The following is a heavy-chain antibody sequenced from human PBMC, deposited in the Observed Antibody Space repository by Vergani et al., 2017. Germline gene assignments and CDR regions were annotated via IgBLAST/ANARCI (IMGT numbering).Heavy chain of an antibody. J-gene: IGHJ5*02. Sequence: EEKLVETGGGLVQPGGSLRLSCAASGFTFRNYGMNWVRQAPGKGLEWVSYIHGDSSSIYYADSVKGRFTVSRDASTNTVLLQMSSLRSEDTAVYYCARGLPFCSDFRCDHWFDPWGQGTLVTVSS. CDR3: ARGLPFCSDFRCDHWFDP. D-gene: IGHD3-3*01. CDR2: IHGDSSSI. CDR1: GFTFRNYG. V-gene: IGHV3-48*04.